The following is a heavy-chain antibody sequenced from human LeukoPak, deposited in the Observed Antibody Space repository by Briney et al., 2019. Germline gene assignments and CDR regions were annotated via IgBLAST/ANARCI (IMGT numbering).Heavy chain of an antibody. D-gene: IGHD4-17*01. CDR1: GGSISSYY. CDR2: IYYSGST. J-gene: IGHJ6*03. V-gene: IGHV4-59*01. Sequence: SETLSLTCTVSGGSISSYYWSWIRQPPWKGLGWIGYIYYSGSTNYNPSLKSRVTISVDTSKNQFSLKLSSVTAADTAVYYCARDLDYGDYAGNYMDVWGKGTTVTVSS. CDR3: ARDLDYGDYAGNYMDV.